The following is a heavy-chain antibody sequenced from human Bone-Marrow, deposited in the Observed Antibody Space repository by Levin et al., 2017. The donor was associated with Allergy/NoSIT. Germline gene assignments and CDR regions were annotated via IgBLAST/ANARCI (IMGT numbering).Heavy chain of an antibody. V-gene: IGHV3-15*01. CDR2: IKSKTDGGTI. CDR3: TTGLRNNWNHYWFDR. CDR1: GFTFTNAW. J-gene: IGHJ5*02. D-gene: IGHD1-14*01. Sequence: GGSLRLSCAASGFTFTNAWMSWVRQAPGKGLEWVGRIKSKTDGGTIDYAAPVKGRFTISRDDSKNTLYLQMNSLKTEDTAVYYCTTGLRNNWNHYWFDRWGQGTLVTVSS.